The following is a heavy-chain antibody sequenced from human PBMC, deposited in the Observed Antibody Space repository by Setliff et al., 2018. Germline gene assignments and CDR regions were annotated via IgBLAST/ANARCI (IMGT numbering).Heavy chain of an antibody. J-gene: IGHJ4*02. V-gene: IGHV4-34*01. CDR1: GGTFSYYY. Sequence: SETLSLTCVASGGTFSYYYWTWIRQPPGKGLEWVGEINHTGTTKYNPSLQSRVTISIDTSKDQFSLTVTSVTAADTAMYYCARGRNVAARLLDSWGQGTLVTVSS. D-gene: IGHD6-6*01. CDR2: INHTGTT. CDR3: ARGRNVAARLLDS.